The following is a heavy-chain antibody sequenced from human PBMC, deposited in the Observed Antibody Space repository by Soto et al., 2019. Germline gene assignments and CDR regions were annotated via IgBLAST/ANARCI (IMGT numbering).Heavy chain of an antibody. Sequence: SVTVSCKASGGTFSSYAISWVRQAPGQGLEWMGGIIPIFGTANYAQKFQGRVTITADESTSTAYMELSSLRSEDTAVYYCAGQRAVAGYYFDYWGQGTLVTVSS. J-gene: IGHJ4*02. CDR1: GGTFSSYA. CDR2: IIPIFGTA. V-gene: IGHV1-69*13. CDR3: AGQRAVAGYYFDY. D-gene: IGHD6-19*01.